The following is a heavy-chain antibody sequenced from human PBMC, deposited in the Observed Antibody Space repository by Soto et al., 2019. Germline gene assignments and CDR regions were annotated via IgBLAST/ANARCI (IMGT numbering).Heavy chain of an antibody. Sequence: QVQLVESGGGVVQPGRSLRLSCAASGFTFSSYGMHWVRQAPGKGLEWVAVIWYDGSNKYYADSVKGRFTISRDNSKNTLYLQMNSLRAEDTAVYYCARAHYGDSYFDYWGQGTLVTVSS. J-gene: IGHJ4*02. CDR1: GFTFSSYG. CDR2: IWYDGSNK. V-gene: IGHV3-33*01. D-gene: IGHD4-17*01. CDR3: ARAHYGDSYFDY.